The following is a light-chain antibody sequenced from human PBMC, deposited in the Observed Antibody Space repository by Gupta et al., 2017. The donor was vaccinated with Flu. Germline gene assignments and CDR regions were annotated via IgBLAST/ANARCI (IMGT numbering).Light chain of an antibody. CDR3: QQYWT. J-gene: IGKJ1*01. CDR2: RAS. CDR1: QFVTSDY. Sequence: LTQSPGTLSLPPGESATLSCRTSQFVTSDYFAGEQHKPGLTHRLLIYRASIRATGVPDRFSGGGSVTDFTRLRRRMEPEDSEVDDGQQYWTFGQGTKVEIK. V-gene: IGKV3-20*01.